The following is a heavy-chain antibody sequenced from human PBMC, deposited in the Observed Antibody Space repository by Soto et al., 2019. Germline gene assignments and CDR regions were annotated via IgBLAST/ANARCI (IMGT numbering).Heavy chain of an antibody. D-gene: IGHD6-19*01. CDR3: VRDSGWAFDI. CDR1: GFSFSSYS. V-gene: IGHV3-48*02. J-gene: IGHJ3*02. CDR2: VSSSKTDI. Sequence: EVQLVESGGDLVQPGQSLRLSCAASGFSFSSYSMNWVRQAPGKGLEWISYVSSSKTDIWYADSVKGRFTISRDNAKNSLSLQMNSLRDEDTAVYYCVRDSGWAFDIWGLGTMVTVSS.